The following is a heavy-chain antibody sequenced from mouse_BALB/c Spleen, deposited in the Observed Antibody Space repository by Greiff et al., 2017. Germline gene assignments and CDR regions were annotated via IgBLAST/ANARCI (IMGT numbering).Heavy chain of an antibody. Sequence: DVHLVESGGGLVKPGGSLKLSCAASGFTFSSYAMSWVRQTPEKRLEWVASISSGGSTYYPDSVKGRFTISRDNARNILYLQMSSLRSEDTAMYYCARNFDVWGAGTTVTVSS. CDR2: ISSGGST. V-gene: IGHV5-6-5*01. CDR1: GFTFSSYA. J-gene: IGHJ1*01. CDR3: ARNFDV.